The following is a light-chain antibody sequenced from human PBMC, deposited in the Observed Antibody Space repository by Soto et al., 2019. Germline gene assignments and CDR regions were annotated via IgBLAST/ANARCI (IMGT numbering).Light chain of an antibody. CDR1: QSVRNN. Sequence: ATLSVSPGAIATLSCKASQSVRNNLVWYLQKPGQAPRPIIYDATTRATGIPVRFSGSGSGTHFTLTISRLEPEDSEVYYCQQSKTFGQGTKWIS. CDR3: QQSKT. J-gene: IGKJ1*01. CDR2: DAT. V-gene: IGKV3-15*01.